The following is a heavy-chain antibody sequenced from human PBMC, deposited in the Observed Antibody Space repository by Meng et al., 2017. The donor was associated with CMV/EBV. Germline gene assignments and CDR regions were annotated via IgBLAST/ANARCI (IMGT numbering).Heavy chain of an antibody. Sequence: SETLSLTCTVSGGSISSYYWSWIRQPPGKGLEWIGYIYYSGSTNYNPSLKSRATISVDTSKNQFSLKLSSVTAADTAVYYCARDPNLWSGMDVWGQGTTVTVSS. D-gene: IGHD3-10*01. V-gene: IGHV4-59*01. J-gene: IGHJ6*02. CDR1: GGSISSYY. CDR2: IYYSGST. CDR3: ARDPNLWSGMDV.